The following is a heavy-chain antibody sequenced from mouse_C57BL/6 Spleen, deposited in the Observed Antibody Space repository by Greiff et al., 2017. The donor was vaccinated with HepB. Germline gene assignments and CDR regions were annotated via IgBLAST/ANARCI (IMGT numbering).Heavy chain of an antibody. CDR1: GYTFTSYW. J-gene: IGHJ1*03. CDR3: ARDNYYGSRGYFDV. V-gene: IGHV1-72*01. CDR2: IDPNSGGT. D-gene: IGHD1-1*01. Sequence: QVHVKQSGAELVKPGASVKLSCKASGYTFTSYWMHWVKQRPGRGLEWIGRIDPNSGGTKYNEKFKSKATLTVDKPSSTAYMQLSSLTSEDSAVYYCARDNYYGSRGYFDVWGTGTTVTVSS.